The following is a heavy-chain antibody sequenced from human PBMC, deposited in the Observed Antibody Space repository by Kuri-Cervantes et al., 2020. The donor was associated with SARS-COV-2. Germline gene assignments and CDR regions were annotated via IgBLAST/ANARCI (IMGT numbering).Heavy chain of an antibody. CDR1: GFTFSSYW. D-gene: IGHD2-15*01. CDR3: ARDPAGNIVENYGMDV. Sequence: GGSLRLSCAASGFTFSSYWMSWVRQAPGKGLEWVSTISGSGRRTYYGDPVKGRFTISGDSSKNTLYLQMNSLRAEDTAVYYCARDPAGNIVENYGMDVWGQGTLVTVSS. CDR2: ISGSGRRT. J-gene: IGHJ6*02. V-gene: IGHV3-23*01.